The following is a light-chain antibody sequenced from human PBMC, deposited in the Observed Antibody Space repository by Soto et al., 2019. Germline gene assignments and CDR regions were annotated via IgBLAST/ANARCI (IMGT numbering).Light chain of an antibody. CDR2: GAS. CDR1: QSVTDNY. V-gene: IGKV3-20*01. Sequence: DIVLTQSPGTLSSSPGVRATLSCRSSQSVTDNYLAWYQHKPGQAPRLLIYGASSRATGIPDRFSGSGSGTEFTLTISSLQPDDFAIYYCQQYKNYYPTFGQGTKVDIK. J-gene: IGKJ1*01. CDR3: QQYKNYYPT.